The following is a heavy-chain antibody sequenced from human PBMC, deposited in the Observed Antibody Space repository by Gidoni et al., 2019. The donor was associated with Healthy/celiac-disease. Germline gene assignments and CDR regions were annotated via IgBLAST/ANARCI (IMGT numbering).Heavy chain of an antibody. Sequence: QVQPVQSGAEEKKPGASAKVSCTSSGYTITSNANYWVRQAPGQRLEWMGWINAGNGNTKYSQKFQSRVTITRDTSASTAYMELSSLRSEDTAVYYCARTPFYDILTGYYEGPLDYWGQGTLVTVSS. D-gene: IGHD3-9*01. J-gene: IGHJ4*02. V-gene: IGHV1-3*05. CDR2: INAGNGNT. CDR1: GYTITSNA. CDR3: ARTPFYDILTGYYEGPLDY.